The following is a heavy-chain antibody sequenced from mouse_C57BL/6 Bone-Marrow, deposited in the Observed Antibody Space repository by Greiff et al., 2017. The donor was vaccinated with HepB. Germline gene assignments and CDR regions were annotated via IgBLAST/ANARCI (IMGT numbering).Heavy chain of an antibody. CDR1: GYTFTSYW. D-gene: IGHD3-3*01. Sequence: QVQLQQPGAELVKPGASVKLSCKASGYTFTSYWMQWVKQRPGQGLEWIGEIDPSDSYTNYNQKFKGKATLTVDTSSSTAYMQLSSLPSEDSAVYYCARSGLGGFAYWGQGTLVTVSA. V-gene: IGHV1-50*01. CDR3: ARSGLGGFAY. CDR2: IDPSDSYT. J-gene: IGHJ3*01.